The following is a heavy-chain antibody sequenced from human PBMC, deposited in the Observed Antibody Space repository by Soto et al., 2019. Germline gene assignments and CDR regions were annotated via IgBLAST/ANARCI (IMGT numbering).Heavy chain of an antibody. V-gene: IGHV4-31*03. CDR2: IYYSGST. J-gene: IGHJ3*02. CDR1: GGSISSGGYY. CDR3: ATESTRDSSGYVPDAFDI. Sequence: PSETLSLTCTVSGGSISSGGYYWSWIRQHPGKGLEWIGYIYYSGSTYYNPSLKSRVTISVDTSKNQFSLKLSSVTAADTAVDYCATESTRDSSGYVPDAFDIWGQGTMVTVS. D-gene: IGHD3-22*01.